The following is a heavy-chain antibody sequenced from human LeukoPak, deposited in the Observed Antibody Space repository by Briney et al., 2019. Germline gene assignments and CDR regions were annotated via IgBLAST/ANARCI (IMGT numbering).Heavy chain of an antibody. CDR1: GDSISDYY. J-gene: IGHJ5*02. CDR2: FYTSESI. CDR3: ARVDCSSTSCSWGDWFDP. V-gene: IGHV4-4*07. Sequence: NSSETLSLTCTVSGDSISDYYWSWIRQPAGKGLEWIGRFYTSESIDYNPSLKSRVIMSVDTSKNQFSLKLYSVTAADTAVYYCARVDCSSTSCSWGDWFDPWGQGTLVTVSS. D-gene: IGHD2-2*01.